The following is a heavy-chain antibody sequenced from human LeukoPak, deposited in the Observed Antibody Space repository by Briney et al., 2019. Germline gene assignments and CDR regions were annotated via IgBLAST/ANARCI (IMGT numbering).Heavy chain of an antibody. Sequence: SETLSLTCAVYGGSFSGYYWSWIRQPPGKGLEWIGEINQSGSTNYNPSLKSRVTISVDTSKNQFSLKLSSVTAADTAVYYCARGGSGWYEGYNWFDPWGQGTLVTVSS. V-gene: IGHV4-34*01. CDR3: ARGGSGWYEGYNWFDP. D-gene: IGHD6-19*01. J-gene: IGHJ5*02. CDR2: INQSGST. CDR1: GGSFSGYY.